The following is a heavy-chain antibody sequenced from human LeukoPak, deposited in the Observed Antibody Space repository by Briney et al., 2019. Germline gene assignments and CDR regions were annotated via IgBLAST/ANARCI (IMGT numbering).Heavy chain of an antibody. Sequence: ASVKVSCKASGYTFTSYYMHWVRQAPGQGLEWMGISNPSGGSTSYAQKFQGRVTMTRDMSTSTVYMELSSLRSEDTAVYYCARDGLLWFGELSFFDYWGQGTLVTVSS. V-gene: IGHV1-46*01. D-gene: IGHD3-10*01. J-gene: IGHJ4*02. CDR3: ARDGLLWFGELSFFDY. CDR1: GYTFTSYY. CDR2: SNPSGGST.